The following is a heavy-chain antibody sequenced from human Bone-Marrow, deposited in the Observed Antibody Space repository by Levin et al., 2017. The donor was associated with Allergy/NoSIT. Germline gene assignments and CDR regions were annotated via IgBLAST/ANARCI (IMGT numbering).Heavy chain of an antibody. CDR3: AKGGWGYMDV. J-gene: IGHJ6*03. CDR1: GFTFSSYG. CDR2: ISYDGSNK. D-gene: IGHD1-26*01. Sequence: PGGSLRLSCAASGFTFSSYGMHWVRQAPGKGLEWVAVISYDGSNKYYADSVKGRFTISRDNSKNTLYLQMNSLRAEDTAVYYCAKGGWGYMDVWGKGTTVTVSS. V-gene: IGHV3-30*18.